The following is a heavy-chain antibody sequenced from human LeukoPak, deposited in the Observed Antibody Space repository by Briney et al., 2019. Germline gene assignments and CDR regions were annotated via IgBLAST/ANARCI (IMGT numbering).Heavy chain of an antibody. CDR2: IFPGDSDT. Sequence: GESLKISCKGSGYSFTNYWIGWVRQMSGKGLEWMGIIFPGDSDTRYSPSFQGQVTISADKSINTAYLRWGSLKASDTAMYYCAMGSDYFDYWGLGTLVTVSS. CDR1: GYSFTNYW. CDR3: AMGSDYFDY. J-gene: IGHJ4*02. V-gene: IGHV5-51*01.